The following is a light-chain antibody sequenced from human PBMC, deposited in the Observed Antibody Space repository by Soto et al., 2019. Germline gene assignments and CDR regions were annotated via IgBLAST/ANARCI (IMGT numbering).Light chain of an antibody. CDR1: QSVRSNF. CDR3: QRYDSLRT. V-gene: IGKV3-20*01. Sequence: DIVLRQSPCTLSLYKRERATPSCRASQSVRSNFLAWYQQKPGQAPRLLIYGASNRATGIPDRFSGSGSGTDFTLTITRLEPEDFAMYYCQRYDSLRTFGQGTKVDI. CDR2: GAS. J-gene: IGKJ1*01.